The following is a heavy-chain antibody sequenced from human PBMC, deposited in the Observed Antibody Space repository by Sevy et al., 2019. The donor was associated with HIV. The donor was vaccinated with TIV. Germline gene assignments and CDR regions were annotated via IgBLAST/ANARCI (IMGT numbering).Heavy chain of an antibody. CDR3: ARAFCSGGRCYSLAY. J-gene: IGHJ4*02. Sequence: ASVKVSCKASGYTFTTYRITWVRQAPGQGLEWMGWISPHNGDTNYAQKDRGRVTMTTDTSTSTAYMERRSLRSDDTAVYYCARAFCSGGRCYSLAYWGQGTLVTVSS. CDR2: ISPHNGDT. CDR1: GYTFTTYR. V-gene: IGHV1-18*04. D-gene: IGHD2-15*01.